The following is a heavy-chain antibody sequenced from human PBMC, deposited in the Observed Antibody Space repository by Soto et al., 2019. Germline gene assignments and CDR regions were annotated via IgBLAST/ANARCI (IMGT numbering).Heavy chain of an antibody. Sequence: EVQLVESGGGLVQPGGSLRLSCAASGFTFSNYWMHWVRQVPGEGLVWVSRINTDGSAANYADSVKGRFTVSRDNAKNTQYLQMNSLRAEDTAVYYCARDGEGYWGQGTLVTVSS. D-gene: IGHD2-21*01. J-gene: IGHJ4*02. V-gene: IGHV3-74*01. CDR2: INTDGSAA. CDR3: ARDGEGY. CDR1: GFTFSNYW.